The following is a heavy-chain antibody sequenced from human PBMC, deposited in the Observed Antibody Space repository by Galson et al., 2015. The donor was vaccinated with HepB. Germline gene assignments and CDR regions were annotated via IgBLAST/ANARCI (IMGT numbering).Heavy chain of an antibody. CDR1: GFTFSSYA. CDR2: ISYDGSNK. CDR3: AKDPGSLTYYDYVWGSYRPYYYYYGMDV. J-gene: IGHJ6*02. D-gene: IGHD3-16*02. Sequence: SLRLSCAASGFTFSSYAMHWVRQAPGKGLEWVAVISYDGSNKYYADSVKGRFTISRDNSKNTLYLQMNSLRAEDTAVYYCAKDPGSLTYYDYVWGSYRPYYYYYGMDVWGQGTTVTVSS. V-gene: IGHV3-30-3*01.